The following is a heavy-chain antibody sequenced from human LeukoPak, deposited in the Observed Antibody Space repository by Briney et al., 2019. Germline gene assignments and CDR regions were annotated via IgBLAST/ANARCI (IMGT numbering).Heavy chain of an antibody. J-gene: IGHJ4*02. V-gene: IGHV3-74*01. Sequence: PGGSLRLSCAASGFTFSNYWMHWVRQAPGKGLVWVSRINSDESSTSYADSVKGRFTISRDNAKNTLYLQMNSLRVEDTAVYYCASYRVAAAGPDFDYWGQGTLVTVSS. CDR2: INSDESST. CDR1: GFTFSNYW. D-gene: IGHD6-13*01. CDR3: ASYRVAAAGPDFDY.